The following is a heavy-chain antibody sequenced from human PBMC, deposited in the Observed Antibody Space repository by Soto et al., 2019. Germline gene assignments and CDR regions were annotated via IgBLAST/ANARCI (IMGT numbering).Heavy chain of an antibody. V-gene: IGHV4-34*01. CDR1: GGSFSGYY. J-gene: IGHJ4*02. CDR3: ARRARENYYGSGSTFDY. CDR2: INHSGST. Sequence: SETLSLTCAVYGGSFSGYYWSWIRQPPGKGLEWIGEINHSGSTNYNPSLKSRVTISVDTSKNQFSLKLSSVTAADTAVYYCARRARENYYGSGSTFDYWGQGTLVTVSS. D-gene: IGHD3-10*01.